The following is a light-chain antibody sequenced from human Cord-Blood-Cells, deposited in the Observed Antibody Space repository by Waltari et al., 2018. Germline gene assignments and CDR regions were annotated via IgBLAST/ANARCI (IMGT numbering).Light chain of an antibody. CDR3: SSYAGSNKLVV. CDR1: SSHVGGYNY. J-gene: IGLJ2*01. Sequence: QSALTQPPSASGSPGQSVTIACTGLSSHVGGYNYVSWYQQHPGKAPKLMIYEVSKRPSGLPDRFSGSKSGNTASLTVSGLQAEDEADYYCSSYAGSNKLVVFGGGTKLTVL. CDR2: EVS. V-gene: IGLV2-8*01.